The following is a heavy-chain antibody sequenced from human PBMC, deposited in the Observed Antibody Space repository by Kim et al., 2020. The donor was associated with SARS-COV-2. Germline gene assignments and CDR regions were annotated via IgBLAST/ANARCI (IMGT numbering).Heavy chain of an antibody. D-gene: IGHD2-2*01. CDR1: GGSISSSSYY. CDR2: IYYSGST. J-gene: IGHJ6*02. CDR3: ARDPAAAAMSQGWIREYYYYGMDV. Sequence: SETLSLTCTVSGGSISSSSYYWGWIRQPPGKGLEWIGSIYYSGSTYYNPSLKSRVTISVDTSKNQFSLKLSSVTAADTAVYYCARDPAAAAMSQGWIREYYYYGMDVWGQGTTVTVSS. V-gene: IGHV4-39*07.